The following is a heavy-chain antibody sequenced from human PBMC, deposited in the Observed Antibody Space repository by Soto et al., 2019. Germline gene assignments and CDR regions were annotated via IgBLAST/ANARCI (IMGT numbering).Heavy chain of an antibody. Sequence: QVQLQESGPGLVKPSQTLSLTCTVSGGSISSGGYYWSWIRQHPGKGLEWIGYIYYSGSTYYNPSLTTRVTISVDTSKNQSSLKLSSLTAADTAVYYGAGALRYKTTSLDYWGQGTPVTVSS. D-gene: IGHD3-9*01. CDR3: AGALRYKTTSLDY. V-gene: IGHV4-31*03. CDR1: GGSISSGGYY. CDR2: IYYSGST. J-gene: IGHJ4*02.